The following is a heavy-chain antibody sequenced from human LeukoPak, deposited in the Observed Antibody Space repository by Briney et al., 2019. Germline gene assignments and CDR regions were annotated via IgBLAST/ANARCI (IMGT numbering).Heavy chain of an antibody. V-gene: IGHV3-11*05. Sequence: VGSLRLSCAASGFTFSDYYTRGIRQAPGKGLEWLSYISSSSIYTSYADSVKGRFTISRDNAKNSLYLQLNSLRAEDTAVYYCARGSPPDYWGQGTLVTVSS. CDR3: ARGSPPDY. D-gene: IGHD2-15*01. CDR2: ISSSSIYT. CDR1: GFTFSDYY. J-gene: IGHJ4*02.